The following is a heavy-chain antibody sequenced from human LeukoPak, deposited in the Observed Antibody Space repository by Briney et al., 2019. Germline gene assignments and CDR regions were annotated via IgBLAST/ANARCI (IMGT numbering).Heavy chain of an antibody. V-gene: IGHV4-4*07. D-gene: IGHD5-24*01. J-gene: IGHJ4*02. CDR1: VGSISSYY. CDR3: ARDGRWLQPSSFDY. Sequence: PSETLSLTCTVSVGSISSYYWSWIRQPAGKGLEWIGRIYTSGGTNYNPSLKSRVTMSVDTSKNEFSLKLSSVTAADTAVYYCARDGRWLQPSSFDYWGQGTLVTVSS. CDR2: IYTSGGT.